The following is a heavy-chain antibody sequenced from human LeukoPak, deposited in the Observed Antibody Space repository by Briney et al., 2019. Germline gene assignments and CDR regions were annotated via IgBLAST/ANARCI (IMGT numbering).Heavy chain of an antibody. J-gene: IGHJ6*02. V-gene: IGHV3-7*01. Sequence: GGSLRLSCVASGFTFSTYWMNWVRQAPGKGLEWVANVKQDGSEKYYVDSVKGRFTISRDNAKNSLYLQVNSLRAEDTAVYYCARGGAQWLAYCGSSGYTGGGMDVWGQGTTVTVSS. CDR2: VKQDGSEK. CDR3: ARGGAQWLAYCGSSGYTGGGMDV. D-gene: IGHD3-22*01. CDR1: GFTFSTYW.